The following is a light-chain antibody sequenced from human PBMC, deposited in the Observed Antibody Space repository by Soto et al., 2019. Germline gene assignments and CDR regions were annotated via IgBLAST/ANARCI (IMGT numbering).Light chain of an antibody. CDR3: QHYTYYSWT. Sequence: DIHMTQSPSTLSASVGDRVTITCRASQSLTMWLAWYQQKPGKAPNLLIYKTSILESVVTSRLSGRGSGTEFNLTNTTMQPDDFAQHDCQHYTYYSWTFGQETKVEGK. V-gene: IGKV1-5*03. CDR1: QSLTMW. CDR2: KTS. J-gene: IGKJ1*01.